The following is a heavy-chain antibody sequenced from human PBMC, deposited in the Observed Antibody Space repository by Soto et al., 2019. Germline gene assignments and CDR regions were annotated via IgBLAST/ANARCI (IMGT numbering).Heavy chain of an antibody. CDR1: GFTFDDYG. Sequence: PGGSLRLSCAASGFTFDDYGMSWVRQAPGKGLEWVSGINWNGGSTGYAEYVKGRFTISRDNAKNSLYLQMNSLRAEDTALYHCARDSRHTGFDPWGQGTLVTVSS. CDR3: ARDSRHTGFDP. CDR2: INWNGGST. J-gene: IGHJ5*02. V-gene: IGHV3-20*01.